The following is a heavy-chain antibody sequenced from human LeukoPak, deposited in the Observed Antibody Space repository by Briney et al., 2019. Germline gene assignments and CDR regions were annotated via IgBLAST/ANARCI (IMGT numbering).Heavy chain of an antibody. CDR3: AKVAGYDFWSGYFDY. Sequence: GGSLRLSCAASGFTFSSYSMNWVRQAPGKGLEWVAFIRYDGSNKYYADSVKGRFTISRDNSKNTLYLQMNSLRAEDTAVYYCAKVAGYDFWSGYFDYWGQGTLVTVSP. CDR1: GFTFSSYS. CDR2: IRYDGSNK. V-gene: IGHV3-30*02. D-gene: IGHD3-3*01. J-gene: IGHJ4*02.